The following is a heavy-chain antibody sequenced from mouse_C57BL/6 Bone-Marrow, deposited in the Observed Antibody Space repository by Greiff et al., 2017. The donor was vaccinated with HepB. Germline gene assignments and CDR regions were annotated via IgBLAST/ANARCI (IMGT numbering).Heavy chain of an antibody. V-gene: IGHV14-2*01. CDR1: GFNIKDYY. CDR2: IDPEDGEN. J-gene: IGHJ4*01. D-gene: IGHD2-2*01. Sequence: VQLQQSGAELVKPGASVTLSCTASGFNIKDYYMHWVKQRNEQGLEWIGRIDPEDGENKYAPKFQGMATITADTSSNTSYLQLSSLTSEDTAVYYCASSYGYDRVYAMDYWGQGTSVTVSS. CDR3: ASSYGYDRVYAMDY.